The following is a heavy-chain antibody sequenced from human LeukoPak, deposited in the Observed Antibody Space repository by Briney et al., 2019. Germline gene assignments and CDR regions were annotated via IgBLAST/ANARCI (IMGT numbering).Heavy chain of an antibody. J-gene: IGHJ5*02. CDR1: GYTFTGYY. D-gene: IGHD3-3*01. V-gene: IGHV1-2*02. CDR2: INPNSGGT. Sequence: ASVKVSCKASGYTFTGYYMHWVRQAPGQGLEWMGWINPNSGGTNYAQKFQGRVTMTRDTSISTAYMELSRLRSDDTAVYYCAGSHGGITIRNWFDPWGQGTLVTVSS. CDR3: AGSHGGITIRNWFDP.